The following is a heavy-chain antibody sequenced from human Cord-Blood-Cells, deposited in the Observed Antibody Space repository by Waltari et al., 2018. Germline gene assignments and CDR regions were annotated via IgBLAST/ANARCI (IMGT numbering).Heavy chain of an antibody. CDR3: ARSIAALPVYNWFDP. V-gene: IGHV1-18*01. J-gene: IGHJ5*02. Sequence: QVQLVQSGAEGKKTGASGTVSGKASGYTVTSYGHSWVRPAPGQGLEWMGWISAYNGNTNYAQKLQGRVTMTTDTSTSTAYMELRSLRSDDTAVYYCARSIAALPVYNWFDPWGQGTLVTVSS. CDR1: GYTVTSYG. D-gene: IGHD6-13*01. CDR2: ISAYNGNT.